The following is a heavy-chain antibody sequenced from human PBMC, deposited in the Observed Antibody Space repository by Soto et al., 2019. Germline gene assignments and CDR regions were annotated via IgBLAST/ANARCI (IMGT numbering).Heavy chain of an antibody. D-gene: IGHD1-26*01. CDR3: ASGRELLPSNLYYYYGMDV. CDR1: GYTFTSYY. Sequence: QVQLVQSGAEVKKPGASVKVSCKASGYTFTSYYMHWVRQAPGQGLEWMGIINPSGGSTSYAQKFQGRVTMTRDTSTSTVYMELSRLRSEDTAVYYCASGRELLPSNLYYYYGMDVWGQGTTVTVSS. CDR2: INPSGGST. J-gene: IGHJ6*02. V-gene: IGHV1-46*01.